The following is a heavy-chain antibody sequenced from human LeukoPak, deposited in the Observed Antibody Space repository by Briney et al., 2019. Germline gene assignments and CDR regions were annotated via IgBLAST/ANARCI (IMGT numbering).Heavy chain of an antibody. Sequence: SETLSLTCTVSGGSISSSSYYWGWIRQPPGKGLEWIGGIYYSGSTYYNPSLKSRVTISVDTSKNQFSLKLSSVTAADTAVYYCARQLQLDWYFDLWGRGTLVTVSS. CDR2: IYYSGST. CDR3: ARQLQLDWYFDL. CDR1: GGSISSSSYY. V-gene: IGHV4-39*01. D-gene: IGHD5-18*01. J-gene: IGHJ2*01.